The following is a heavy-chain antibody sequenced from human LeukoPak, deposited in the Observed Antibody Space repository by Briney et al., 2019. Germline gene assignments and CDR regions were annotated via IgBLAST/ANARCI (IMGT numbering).Heavy chain of an antibody. Sequence: GGSLRLSCAASGFAFSSYSRNWVRQAPGKGLERVSYISSSSSTIYYADSVKGRFTISRDNAKNSLYLQMNSLGDEDTAVYYCARGLVGAIDYWGQGTLVTVSS. CDR3: ARGLVGAIDY. J-gene: IGHJ4*02. D-gene: IGHD1-26*01. CDR2: ISSSSSTI. CDR1: GFAFSSYS. V-gene: IGHV3-48*02.